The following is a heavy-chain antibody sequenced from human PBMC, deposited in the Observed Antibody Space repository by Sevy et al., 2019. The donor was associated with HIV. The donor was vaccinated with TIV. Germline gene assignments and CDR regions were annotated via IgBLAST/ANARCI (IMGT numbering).Heavy chain of an antibody. Sequence: SDTLSLTCTVSDDSISGYYWSWIRQPPGKGLEWIGYIYYSGRTNYNPSLKSRATISADMSTNHFSLKLSSVTAADTAVYYCARTTPYYYYGMDVWGQGTTVTVSS. D-gene: IGHD4-17*01. CDR3: ARTTPYYYYGMDV. V-gene: IGHV4-59*01. J-gene: IGHJ6*02. CDR2: IYYSGRT. CDR1: DDSISGYY.